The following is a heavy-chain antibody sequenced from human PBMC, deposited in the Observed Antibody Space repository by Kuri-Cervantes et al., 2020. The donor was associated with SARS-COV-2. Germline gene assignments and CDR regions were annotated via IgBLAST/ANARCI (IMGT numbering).Heavy chain of an antibody. Sequence: GGSLRLSCRTSGFAFGDYAMSWVRQAPGKGLEWVSTVSGSGVSTYYADSVKGRFTISRDNSASTMFLQMNSLRAEDTALYFCAKDLISASYFGSGSPDYWGQGTLVTVSS. CDR1: GFAFGDYA. J-gene: IGHJ4*02. CDR2: VSGSGVST. CDR3: AKDLISASYFGSGSPDY. V-gene: IGHV3-23*01. D-gene: IGHD3-10*01.